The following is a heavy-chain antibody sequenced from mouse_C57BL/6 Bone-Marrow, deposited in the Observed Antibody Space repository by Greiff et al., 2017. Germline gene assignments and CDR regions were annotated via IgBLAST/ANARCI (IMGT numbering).Heavy chain of an antibody. CDR3: ARQGGYYEDWEDY. CDR1: GYTFTSYW. V-gene: IGHV1-52*01. J-gene: IGHJ2*01. CDR2: IDPSDSET. Sequence: VQVVESGAELVRPGSSVKLSCKASGYTFTSYWMLWVKQRPIQGLEWIGNIDPSDSETHYNQKFKDKATLTVDKSSSTAYMQLSSLTSEDSAVYYCARQGGYYEDWEDYWGQGTTLTVSS. D-gene: IGHD2-3*01.